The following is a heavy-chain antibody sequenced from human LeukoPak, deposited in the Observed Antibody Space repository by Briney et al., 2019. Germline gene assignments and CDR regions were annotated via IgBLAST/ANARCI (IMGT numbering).Heavy chain of an antibody. CDR3: ARDIEFST. Sequence: PGGSLRLSCAASGFTFSDSAMNRVRQAPGKGLEWVSLISFSGGNTYYADSMKGRFTISRDNYKDTLYLQMNSLRAEDTAMYYCARDIEFSTWGLGTMVTVSS. CDR2: ISFSGGNT. V-gene: IGHV3-23*01. J-gene: IGHJ3*01. CDR1: GFTFSDSA. D-gene: IGHD3-3*02.